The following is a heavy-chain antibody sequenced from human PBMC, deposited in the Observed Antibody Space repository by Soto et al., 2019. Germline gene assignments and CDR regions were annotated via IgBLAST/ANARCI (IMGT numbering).Heavy chain of an antibody. CDR2: IIPIFGTA. CDR1: GGTFSSYS. D-gene: IGHD4-4*01. CDR3: AGAVEMATVGHDAFEI. Sequence: QVQLVQSGAEVKKPGSSVKVSCKASGGTFSSYSISWVRQAPGQGLEWMGGIIPIFGTANYAQKVQGRLTITADEPKSTAYMELSSLGSEDTAVYYCAGAVEMATVGHDAFEIWGQGTMVTVSS. V-gene: IGHV1-69*01. J-gene: IGHJ3*02.